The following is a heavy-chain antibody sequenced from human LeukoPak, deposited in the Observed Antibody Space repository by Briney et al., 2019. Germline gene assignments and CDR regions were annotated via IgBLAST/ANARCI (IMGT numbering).Heavy chain of an antibody. CDR2: INPISGST. D-gene: IGHD1-26*01. CDR1: GYTFSSYY. J-gene: IGHJ1*01. V-gene: IGHV1-46*01. Sequence: ASVKVSCKASGYTFSSYYMQWVRQAPGQGLEWMGIINPISGSTTYAQKFQGRVTVTRDTSTSTVYMELSSLRSEDTAVYYCAKGPIVGASAEYFQHWGQGTLVTVSS. CDR3: AKGPIVGASAEYFQH.